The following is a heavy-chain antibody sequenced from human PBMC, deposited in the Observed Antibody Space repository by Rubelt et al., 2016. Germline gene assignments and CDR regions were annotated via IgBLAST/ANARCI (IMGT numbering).Heavy chain of an antibody. J-gene: IGHJ4*02. Sequence: QVQLQQWGAGLLKPSETLSLTCAVYGGSFSGYYWSWIRQPPGKGLEWIGEINHSGSTNYNPSLKSRVTISVDTSKNQFSLKLSSVTAADTAVYYCARGGCSSTSCYLFFDYWGQGTLVTVSS. D-gene: IGHD2-2*01. V-gene: IGHV4-34*01. CDR1: GGSFSGYY. CDR3: ARGGCSSTSCYLFFDY. CDR2: INHSGST.